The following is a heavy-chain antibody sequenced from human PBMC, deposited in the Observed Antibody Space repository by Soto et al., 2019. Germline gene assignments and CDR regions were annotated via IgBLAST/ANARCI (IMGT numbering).Heavy chain of an antibody. CDR1: GGSFSGYY. CDR2: INHSGST. Sequence: PSETLSLTCAVYGGSFSGYYWSWIRQPPGKGLEWIGEINHSGSTNYNPSLKSRVTISVDTSKNQFSLKLSPVTAADTAVYYCARGGAKWSYSGRRNYYGMDVWGQGTTVTVSS. V-gene: IGHV4-34*01. CDR3: ARGGAKWSYSGRRNYYGMDV. D-gene: IGHD2-15*01. J-gene: IGHJ6*02.